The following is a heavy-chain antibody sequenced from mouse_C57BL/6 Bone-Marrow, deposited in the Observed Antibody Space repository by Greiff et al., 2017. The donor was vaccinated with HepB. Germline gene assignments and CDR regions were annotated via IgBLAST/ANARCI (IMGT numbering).Heavy chain of an antibody. D-gene: IGHD1-1*01. V-gene: IGHV1-20*01. CDR1: GYSFTGYF. CDR2: INPYNGDT. J-gene: IGHJ1*03. CDR3: ARSPYYYGSSYWYFDV. Sequence: VQLKQSGPELVKPGDSVKISCKASGYSFTGYFMNWVMQSHGKSLEWIGRINPYNGDTFYNQKLKGKATLTVDKSSSTAHMELRSLTSEDSAVYYCARSPYYYGSSYWYFDVWGTGTTVTVSS.